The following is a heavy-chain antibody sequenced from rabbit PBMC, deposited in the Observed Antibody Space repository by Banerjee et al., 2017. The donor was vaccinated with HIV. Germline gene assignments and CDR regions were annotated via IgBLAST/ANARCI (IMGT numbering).Heavy chain of an antibody. CDR3: ARDLSATGGYVYDL. Sequence: EESGGDLVKPEGSLTLTCTASGFSFSSSYWICWVRQAPGKGLEWIACIRPGSGSTWYASWVNGRFTISKTSSTMVILQMTSLTAADTATYFCARDLSATGGYVYDLWGPGTLVTVS. D-gene: IGHD6-1*01. CDR2: IRPGSGST. V-gene: IGHV1S45*01. J-gene: IGHJ4*01. CDR1: GFSFSSSYW.